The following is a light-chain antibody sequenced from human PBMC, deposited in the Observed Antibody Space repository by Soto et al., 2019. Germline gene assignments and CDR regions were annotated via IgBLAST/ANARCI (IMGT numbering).Light chain of an antibody. Sequence: DSQMTQSPSSLSASVGARVSITCQASEDIRTSLSWFQHKPGRAPKLLIYGASYLETGVPSRFRGSGSGTDFTLTISSLQPEDIATYYCQHYNSLPPFTFGPGTIVDVK. V-gene: IGKV1-33*01. CDR1: EDIRTS. J-gene: IGKJ3*01. CDR2: GAS. CDR3: QHYNSLPPFT.